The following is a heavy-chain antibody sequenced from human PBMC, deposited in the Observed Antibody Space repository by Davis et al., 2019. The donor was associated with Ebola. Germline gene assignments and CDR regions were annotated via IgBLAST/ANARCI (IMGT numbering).Heavy chain of an antibody. J-gene: IGHJ4*02. CDR3: ARDFGDFGSYFDY. V-gene: IGHV1-3*01. CDR2: LNAGTGNT. D-gene: IGHD4-17*01. CDR1: GYIFTSYA. Sequence: ASVKVSCKASGYIFTSYAMHWVRQTPGQGLEWMGWLNAGTGNTKYSQKFQDRVTFTWDTSASTAYMEVSSLTYEDTAVYSCARDFGDFGSYFDYWGQGTRVTVSS.